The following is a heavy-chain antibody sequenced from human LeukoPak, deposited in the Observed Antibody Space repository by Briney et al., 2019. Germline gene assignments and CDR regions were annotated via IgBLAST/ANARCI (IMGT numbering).Heavy chain of an antibody. Sequence: SQTLSLTCTVSGGSISSGGYYWSWIRQPPGKGLEWIGYIYYSGSTYYNPSLKSRVTISADTSKNQFSLKLSSVTAADTAVYYCARDAEYSSGIDVWGQGTTVTVSS. J-gene: IGHJ6*02. D-gene: IGHD2-21*01. CDR2: IYYSGST. V-gene: IGHV4-31*03. CDR3: ARDAEYSSGIDV. CDR1: GGSISSGGYY.